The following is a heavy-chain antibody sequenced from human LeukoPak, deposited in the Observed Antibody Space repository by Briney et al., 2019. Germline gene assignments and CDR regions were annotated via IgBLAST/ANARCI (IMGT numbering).Heavy chain of an antibody. CDR1: VYNFRNYG. D-gene: IGHD5-18*01. J-gene: IGHJ3*02. CDR2: ITAGNGNT. Sequence: ASVKVSCKASVYNFRNYGIGWVRQAPRQGLEWMGWITAGNGNTNYAQKVQGRVTMTTDTSTSTAYMELRSLRSDDTAVYFCARDSAHGYSYGYNAFDIWGQGTMVTVSS. CDR3: ARDSAHGYSYGYNAFDI. V-gene: IGHV1-18*01.